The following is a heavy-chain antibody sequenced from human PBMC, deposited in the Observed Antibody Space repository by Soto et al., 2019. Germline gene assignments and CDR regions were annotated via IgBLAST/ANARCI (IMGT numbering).Heavy chain of an antibody. Sequence: GGSLRLSCTASGFTFSSYAITWVRQAPGKGLEWVSAISDSGDTTFYAASVMGRFTISRDNSRNTVFLQMNSLRAEDTAVYYCTKDHTAIVNRGFFDHWGKGSLVTVSS. V-gene: IGHV3-23*01. J-gene: IGHJ4*02. CDR2: ISDSGDTT. CDR1: GFTFSSYA. D-gene: IGHD5-18*01. CDR3: TKDHTAIVNRGFFDH.